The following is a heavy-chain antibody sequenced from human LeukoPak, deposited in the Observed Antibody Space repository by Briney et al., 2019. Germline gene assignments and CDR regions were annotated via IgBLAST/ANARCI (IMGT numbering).Heavy chain of an antibody. D-gene: IGHD1-20*01. CDR1: GFTFSSYE. J-gene: IGHJ4*02. CDR2: ISSGSSSI. V-gene: IGHV3-21*01. CDR3: ARGYNWKADY. Sequence: PGGSLRLSCAASGFTFSSYEMNWVRQAPGKGLEWVPYISSGSSSIYYTDSVKGRFTISRDNAKNSLYLQMNSLRAEDTAVYYCARGYNWKADYWGQGTLVTVSS.